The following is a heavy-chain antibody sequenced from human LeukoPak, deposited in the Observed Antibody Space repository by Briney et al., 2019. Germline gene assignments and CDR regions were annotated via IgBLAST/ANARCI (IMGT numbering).Heavy chain of an antibody. Sequence: PSETLSLTCTVSGGSISSSYYYWGWIRQPPGKGLEWIGSIYYSGRTFYNPSLKSRVTISLDKSKNQFSLKLSSVTAADTAVYYCARRSLSHYYSSGWWRNWGQGTLVTVSS. CDR3: ARRSLSHYYSSGWWRN. J-gene: IGHJ4*02. CDR1: GGSISSSYYY. V-gene: IGHV4-39*07. D-gene: IGHD6-19*01. CDR2: IYYSGRT.